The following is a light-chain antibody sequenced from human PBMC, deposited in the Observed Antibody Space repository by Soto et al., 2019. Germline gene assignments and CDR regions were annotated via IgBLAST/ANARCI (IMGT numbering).Light chain of an antibody. Sequence: QSALTQPASASGSPGQSITISCTGSSGDVGGYNYVSWYQQHPGKAPKLMIYEVSNRPSGVSNRFSGSKSGNTASLTISGLQTEDEADYYCSSYTSSRTLVFGAGTKVTVL. CDR1: SGDVGGYNY. CDR2: EVS. J-gene: IGLJ1*01. V-gene: IGLV2-14*01. CDR3: SSYTSSRTLV.